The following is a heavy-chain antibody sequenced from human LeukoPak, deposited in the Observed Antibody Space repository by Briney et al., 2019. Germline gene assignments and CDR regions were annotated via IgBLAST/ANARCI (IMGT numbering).Heavy chain of an antibody. V-gene: IGHV4-61*01. CDR1: GGSISSGSYY. CDR2: IYYSGST. J-gene: IGHJ3*02. CDR3: ARENFDWSDAFDI. D-gene: IGHD3-9*01. Sequence: SETLSLTCTVSGGSISSGSYYWSWIRQPPGKGLEWIGYIYYSGSTNYNPSLKSRVTISVDTSKNQFSLKLSSVTAADTAVYYCARENFDWSDAFDIWGQGTMVTVSS.